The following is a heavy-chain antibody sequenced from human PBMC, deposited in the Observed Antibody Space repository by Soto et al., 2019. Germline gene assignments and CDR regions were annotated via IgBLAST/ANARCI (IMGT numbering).Heavy chain of an antibody. Sequence: EVQLVESGGGLVQPGGSLRLSCAASGFTVSSHYMSWVRQAPGKGLEWVSVIYSGGSTNYADSVKGRFTISRDNSKNTLYLQMNSLSAEDTAVYYCAREGVVAASDWGQGTLVTVSS. CDR1: GFTVSSHY. CDR3: AREGVVAASD. D-gene: IGHD2-15*01. V-gene: IGHV3-66*01. CDR2: IYSGGST. J-gene: IGHJ4*02.